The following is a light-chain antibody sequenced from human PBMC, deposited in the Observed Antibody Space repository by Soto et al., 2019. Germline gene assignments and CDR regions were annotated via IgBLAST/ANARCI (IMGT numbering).Light chain of an antibody. CDR3: QNWGTGTFYV. Sequence: QPVLTQSPSASASLGASVKLTCTLSSGHSSYAIAWHQQQPEKGPRYLMKLNSDGSHSKGDGIPDRFSGSSSGAERYLTISSLQSEDEADYYCQNWGTGTFYVFGTGTKLTVL. CDR1: SGHSSYA. V-gene: IGLV4-69*01. CDR2: LNSDGSH. J-gene: IGLJ1*01.